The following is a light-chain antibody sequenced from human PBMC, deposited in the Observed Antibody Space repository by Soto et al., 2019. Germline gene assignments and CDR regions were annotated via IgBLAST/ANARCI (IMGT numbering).Light chain of an antibody. V-gene: IGLV2-14*01. CDR1: SSDVGGYNY. CDR3: SSYTSSSTLGVV. CDR2: EVS. Sequence: QSVLTQPASVSGSPGQSITISCTGTSSDVGGYNYVSWYQQHPGKAPKLMMYEVSNRPSGVSNRFSGSKSGNTASLTISGLQAEDEADYYCSSYTSSSTLGVVFGGGTKLTVL. J-gene: IGLJ2*01.